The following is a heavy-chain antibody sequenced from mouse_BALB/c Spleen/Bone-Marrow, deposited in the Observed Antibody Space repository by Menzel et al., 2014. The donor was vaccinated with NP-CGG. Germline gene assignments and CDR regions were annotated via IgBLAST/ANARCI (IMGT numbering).Heavy chain of an antibody. J-gene: IGHJ2*01. V-gene: IGHV6-6*02. CDR2: IRLKSNNYAT. CDR1: GFTFSSYW. Sequence: EVQRVESGGGLVQPGGSMKLSCVASGFTFSSYWMNWVRQSPEKGLEWVAEIRLKSNNYATHYAESVKGRFTISRDDSKSSVYLQMNNLRVEDTGIYYCTRTGTGYFDYWGQGTTLTVSS. CDR3: TRTGTGYFDY. D-gene: IGHD4-1*01.